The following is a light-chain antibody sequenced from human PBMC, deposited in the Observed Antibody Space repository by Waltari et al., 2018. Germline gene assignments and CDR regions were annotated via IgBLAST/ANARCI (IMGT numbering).Light chain of an antibody. CDR2: KNN. Sequence: QSVLTQPPSASGTPGQRVTISCSGSSSNIGRDNVYWYQQLPGTAPKLLIYKNNQRPSGVPDRFSSSKSGTSASLAISGLQSEDEADYYCVAWDNSLNGYVFGTGTKVTVL. V-gene: IGLV1-44*01. J-gene: IGLJ1*01. CDR1: SSNIGRDN. CDR3: VAWDNSLNGYV.